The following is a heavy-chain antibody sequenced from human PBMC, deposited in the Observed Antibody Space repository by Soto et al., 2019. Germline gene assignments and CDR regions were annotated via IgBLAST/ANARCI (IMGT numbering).Heavy chain of an antibody. CDR2: IYWDDDK. CDR3: AHGDGSYYDSSGRPGFDP. CDR1: AFSLRTRGVG. Sequence: QITLKESGPTLVKPTQTLTLTCTFSAFSLRTRGVGVGWIRQPPGKALEWLALIYWDDDKRYNPSLKSRLTSPKDTSKHQVFLTMTNMDPVDTGTYYCAHGDGSYYDSSGRPGFDPWGQGTLVTVSS. J-gene: IGHJ5*02. D-gene: IGHD3-22*01. V-gene: IGHV2-5*02.